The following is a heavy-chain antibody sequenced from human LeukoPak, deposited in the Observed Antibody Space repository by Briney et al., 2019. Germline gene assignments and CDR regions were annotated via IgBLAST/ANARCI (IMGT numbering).Heavy chain of an antibody. Sequence: PSETLSLTCTVSGGSISSYYWSWIRQPAGKGLEWIGRIYTSGSTYYNSSLKSRVTISVDTSKNQFSLKLSSVTAADTAVYYCARRYQLLYFDYWGQGTLVTVSS. CDR2: IYTSGST. V-gene: IGHV4-4*07. D-gene: IGHD2-2*01. CDR3: ARRYQLLYFDY. J-gene: IGHJ4*02. CDR1: GGSISSYY.